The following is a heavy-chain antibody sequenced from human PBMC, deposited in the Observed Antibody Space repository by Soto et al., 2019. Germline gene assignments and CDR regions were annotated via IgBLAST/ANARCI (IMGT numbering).Heavy chain of an antibody. V-gene: IGHV4-4*07. D-gene: IGHD3-22*01. CDR2: IYTSGST. Sequence: SLTCTISGGSISSYYWSWIRQPAGKGLEWIGRIYTSGSTNYNPSLKSRVTMSVDTSKNQFSLKLSSVTAADTAVYYCARADSSGYWDYFDYWGQGTLVTVSS. CDR3: ARADSSGYWDYFDY. J-gene: IGHJ4*02. CDR1: GGSISSYY.